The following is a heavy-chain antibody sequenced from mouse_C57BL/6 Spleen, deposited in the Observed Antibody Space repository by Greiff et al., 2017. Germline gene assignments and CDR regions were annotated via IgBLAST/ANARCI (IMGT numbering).Heavy chain of an antibody. CDR2: INPSSGYT. Sequence: VQLQESGAELARPGASVKMSCKASGYTFTSYTMHWVKQRPGQGLEWIGYINPSSGYTKYNQKFKDKATLTADKSSSTAYMQLSRLTSEDSAVYYCAGGNHLDYWGQGTTLTVSS. CDR1: GYTFTSYT. J-gene: IGHJ2*01. D-gene: IGHD2-1*01. CDR3: AGGNHLDY. V-gene: IGHV1-4*01.